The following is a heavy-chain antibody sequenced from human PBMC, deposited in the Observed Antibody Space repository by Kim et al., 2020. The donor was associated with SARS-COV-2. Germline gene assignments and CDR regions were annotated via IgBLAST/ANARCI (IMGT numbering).Heavy chain of an antibody. CDR1: GASINTFY. Sequence: SETLSLTCTVSGASINTFYWSWLRQAPGKGLEWIGYVFQSGRTKYNHSLKSRVTISLDTTKNQVSLKLKYVTAADTAIYFCARDLGISGTDFHYFDGLDV. CDR2: VFQSGRT. V-gene: IGHV4-59*13. CDR3: ARDLGISGTDFHYFDGLDV. J-gene: IGHJ6*01. D-gene: IGHD1-26*01.